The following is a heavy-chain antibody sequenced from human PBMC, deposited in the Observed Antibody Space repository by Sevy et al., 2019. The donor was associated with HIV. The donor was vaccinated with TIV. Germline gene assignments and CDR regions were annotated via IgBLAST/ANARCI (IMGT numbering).Heavy chain of an antibody. D-gene: IGHD3-22*01. CDR3: ARRKRGRYYDSSGYWPFDY. CDR2: IYSGGST. CDR1: GFTVSSNY. J-gene: IGHJ4*02. Sequence: GGSLRLSCAASGFTVSSNYMSWVRQAPGKGLEWVSVIYSGGSTYYAHSGKGRFTISRENSKNTRYLQMNGLRTEDTAVYYCARRKRGRYYDSSGYWPFDYWGQGTLVTVSS. V-gene: IGHV3-53*01.